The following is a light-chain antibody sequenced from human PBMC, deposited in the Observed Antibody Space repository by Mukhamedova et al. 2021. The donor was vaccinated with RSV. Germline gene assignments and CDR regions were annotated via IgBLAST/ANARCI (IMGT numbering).Light chain of an antibody. CDR1: QSITTW. CDR3: QQYNSYPWT. Sequence: TWGASQSITTWLAWHQQKPGKGPKLLIYKASTLQSGVPSRFSGSGSGTEFTLTISSLQPDDFATYYCQQYNSYPWTFGRGTKVEIK. V-gene: IGKV1-5*03. CDR2: KAS. J-gene: IGKJ1*01.